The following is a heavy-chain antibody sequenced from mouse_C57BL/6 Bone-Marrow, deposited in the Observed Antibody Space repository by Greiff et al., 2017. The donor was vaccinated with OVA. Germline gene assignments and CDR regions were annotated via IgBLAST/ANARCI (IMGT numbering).Heavy chain of an antibody. CDR1: GYSFTSYY. CDR2: INPSTGGT. J-gene: IGHJ3*01. CDR3: SYSFSFAY. V-gene: IGHV1-42*01. D-gene: IGHD2-12*01. Sequence: VQLQQSGPELVKPGASVKISCKASGYSFTSYYMNWVKQSPEKSLEWIGEINPSTGGTTYNQKFKAKATLTVDKSSSTAYMQLKSLTSEDSAVYYCSYSFSFAYWGQGTLVTVSA.